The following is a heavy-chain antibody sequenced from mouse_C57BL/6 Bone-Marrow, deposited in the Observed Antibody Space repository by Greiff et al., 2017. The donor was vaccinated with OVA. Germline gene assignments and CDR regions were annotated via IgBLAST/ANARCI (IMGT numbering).Heavy chain of an antibody. J-gene: IGHJ2*01. D-gene: IGHD1-1*01. CDR1: GYSITSGYY. CDR3: ARSYGSSYDY. Sequence: QQSGPGLVKPSQSLSLTCSVTGYSITSGYYWNWIRQFPGNKLEWMGYISYDGSNNYNPSLKNRISITRDTSKNQFFLKLNSVTTEDTATYYCARSYGSSYDYWGQGTTLTVSS. V-gene: IGHV3-6*01. CDR2: ISYDGSN.